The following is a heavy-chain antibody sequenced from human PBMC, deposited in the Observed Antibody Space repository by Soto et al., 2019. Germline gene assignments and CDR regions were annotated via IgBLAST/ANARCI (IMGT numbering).Heavy chain of an antibody. V-gene: IGHV4-31*03. Sequence: SETLSLTCTVSGGSISSGGYYWSWIRQHPGKGLEWIGYIYYSGSTYYNPSLKSRVTMSVDTSKNQFSLKLSSVTAADTAVYYCARDYCSSTSCNGWFDPWGQGTLVTVSS. J-gene: IGHJ5*02. CDR2: IYYSGST. D-gene: IGHD2-2*01. CDR1: GGSISSGGYY. CDR3: ARDYCSSTSCNGWFDP.